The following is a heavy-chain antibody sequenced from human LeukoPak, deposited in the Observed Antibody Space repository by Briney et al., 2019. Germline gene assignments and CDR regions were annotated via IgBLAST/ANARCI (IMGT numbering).Heavy chain of an antibody. CDR2: IYHSGST. V-gene: IGHV4-4*02. J-gene: IGHJ4*02. D-gene: IGHD3-10*01. CDR1: GGSISSSNW. Sequence: SETLSLTCAVSGGSISSSNWWSWVRQPPGKGLEWIGEIYHSGSTNYNPSLKSRVTISVDKSKNQFSLKLSSVTAADTAVYYCATTGGDYYGSGTKSVYSSGWWRGYYFDYWGQGTLVTVSS. CDR3: ATTGGDYYGSGTKSVYSSGWWRGYYFDY.